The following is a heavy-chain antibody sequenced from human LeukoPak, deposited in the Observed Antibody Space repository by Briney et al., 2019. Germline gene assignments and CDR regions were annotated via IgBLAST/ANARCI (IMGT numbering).Heavy chain of an antibody. CDR3: AKDRPTYYYDSSGPDAFDI. V-gene: IGHV3-23*01. D-gene: IGHD3-22*01. CDR2: ISGSGGTA. J-gene: IGHJ3*02. CDR1: GFTFSIYA. Sequence: GGSLRLSCAASGFTFSIYAMSWVRQAPGKGLEWVSAISGSGGTAYYADSVKGRFTISRDNSKNTLYLQMNSLRAEDTAVFYCAKDRPTYYYDSSGPDAFDIWGQGTMVTVSS.